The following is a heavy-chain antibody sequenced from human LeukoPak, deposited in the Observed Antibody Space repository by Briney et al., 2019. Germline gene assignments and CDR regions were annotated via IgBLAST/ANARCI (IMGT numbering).Heavy chain of an antibody. CDR1: GFTFSSYG. Sequence: GGSLRLSCAASGFTFSSYGMSWVRQAPGKGLEWVSAISGSGGSTYYTDSVKGRFTISRDNSKNTLYLQMNSLRAEDTAVYYCAKTYYGSGSYAPNYVDYWGQGTLVTVSS. CDR3: AKTYYGSGSYAPNYVDY. J-gene: IGHJ4*02. CDR2: ISGSGGST. D-gene: IGHD3-10*01. V-gene: IGHV3-23*01.